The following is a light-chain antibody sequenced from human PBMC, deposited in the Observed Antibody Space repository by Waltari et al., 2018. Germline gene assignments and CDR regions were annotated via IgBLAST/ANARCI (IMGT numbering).Light chain of an antibody. CDR1: SSNIGSNV. V-gene: IGLV1-44*01. CDR2: RND. CDR3: AAWDDSLNGHWV. Sequence: QSVLTQPPSESGTPGQRVTISCSGSSSNIGSNVVNWYQQVPGTTPKLLIYRNDQRPSGAPDRSPASKSGPSASLAISGLQSEDEAHYYCAAWDDSLNGHWVFGGGTKLTVL. J-gene: IGLJ2*01.